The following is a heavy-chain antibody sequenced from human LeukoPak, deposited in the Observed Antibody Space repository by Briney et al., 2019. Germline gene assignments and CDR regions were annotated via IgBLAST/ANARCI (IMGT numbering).Heavy chain of an antibody. D-gene: IGHD3-10*01. CDR1: GGTFSSYA. Sequence: SVKVSCKASGGTFSSYAISWVRQAPGQGLEWMGGIIPIFGTANYAQKFQGRVTITADESTSTAYMELSGLRSEDTAVYYCARAETLLWFGDVWGKGTTVTVSS. V-gene: IGHV1-69*13. CDR2: IIPIFGTA. CDR3: ARAETLLWFGDV. J-gene: IGHJ6*04.